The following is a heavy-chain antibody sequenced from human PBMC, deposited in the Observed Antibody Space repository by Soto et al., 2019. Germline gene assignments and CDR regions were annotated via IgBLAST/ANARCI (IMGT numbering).Heavy chain of an antibody. V-gene: IGHV3-30-3*01. CDR2: ISFDGSKK. D-gene: IGHD6-19*01. J-gene: IGHJ6*02. CDR3: ARLPGPLVAVLYLYPVDGRETVSDADV. Sequence: QMQLVESGGGVVQPGRSLRLSCAASGFTFSSYPMHWVRQAPGKGLEWVAVISFDGSKKYYADSVKGRFFISNDNSKNMLSLQMNSLRGEDSAVYDCARLPGPLVAVLYLYPVDGRETVSDADVWGQGTAVTVSS. CDR1: GFTFSSYP.